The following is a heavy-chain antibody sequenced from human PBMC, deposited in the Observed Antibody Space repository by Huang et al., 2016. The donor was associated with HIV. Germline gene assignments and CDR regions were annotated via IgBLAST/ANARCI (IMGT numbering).Heavy chain of an antibody. CDR2: IIAGGGST. CDR1: GNTFTCFH. V-gene: IGHV1-46*03. Sequence: QVHLVQSGAEVREPGASVKVSCRPSGNTFTCFHVHWVRQDPGQGLGWKGKIIAGGGSTTYAVKFQGRISMTRDRSTGTIFLELRSLRSEDTAMYYCARVQPPHGRNPLDIWGQGTLITVSS. CDR3: ARVQPPHGRNPLDI. J-gene: IGHJ3*02.